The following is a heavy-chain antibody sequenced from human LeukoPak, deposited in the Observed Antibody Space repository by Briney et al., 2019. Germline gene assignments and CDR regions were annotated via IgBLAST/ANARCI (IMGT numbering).Heavy chain of an antibody. CDR2: MYYSETP. CDR3: ARSYDTNNRQRFDY. J-gene: IGHJ4*02. D-gene: IGHD3-22*01. Sequence: SEPLSLTCTFSGASIRSYYWSGIRQPPGKGLEGIAYMYYSETPNYNPSLKSRVSMSGDTSRNQFSLKLNSVTAADTAVYYCARSYDTNNRQRFDYWGQGILVTVSP. CDR1: GASIRSYY. V-gene: IGHV4-59*08.